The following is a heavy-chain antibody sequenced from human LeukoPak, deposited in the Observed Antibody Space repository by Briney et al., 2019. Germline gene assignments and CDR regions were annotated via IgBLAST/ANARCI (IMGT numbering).Heavy chain of an antibody. V-gene: IGHV3-21*01. CDR3: AGDGYSGSVDYFDY. D-gene: IGHD5-12*01. CDR1: GFTFSSYS. J-gene: IGHJ4*02. Sequence: GGSLRLSCAASGFTFSSYSMNWVRQAPGKGLKWVSSISSSSSYIYYADSVKGRFTISRDNAKNSLYLQMNSLRAEDTAVYYCAGDGYSGSVDYFDYWGQGTLVTVSS. CDR2: ISSSSSYI.